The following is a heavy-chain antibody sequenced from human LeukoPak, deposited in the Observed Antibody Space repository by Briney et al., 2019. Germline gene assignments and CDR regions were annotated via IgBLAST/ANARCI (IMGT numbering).Heavy chain of an antibody. CDR1: GYTFTSHG. V-gene: IGHV1-18*01. J-gene: IGHJ6*02. D-gene: IGHD3-9*01. CDR2: ISVYNGNT. CDR3: ARLTGYYPYYYYGMDV. Sequence: ASVKVSCKASGYTFTSHGISWVRQAPGQGLEWMGWISVYNGNTNYTQKLQGRVTMTTDTSTSTAYMELRSLRSDDTAVYYCARLTGYYPYYYYGMDVWGQGTTVTVSS.